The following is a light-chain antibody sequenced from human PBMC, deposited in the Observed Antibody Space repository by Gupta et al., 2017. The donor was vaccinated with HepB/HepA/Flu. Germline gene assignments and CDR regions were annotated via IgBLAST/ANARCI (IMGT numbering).Light chain of an antibody. CDR2: EFT. J-gene: IGLJ2*01. Sequence: SALTQPASVSGSAGQSITISCTGASSDIGSDRLVSWFQQHPGKVPTLIIYEFTKRPSGVSSRFSGSQSANADSLTISGLRAEDEADYYCSSYTSTNTVFGGGTKVTVL. CDR1: SSDIGSDRL. V-gene: IGLV2-23*02. CDR3: SSYTSTNTV.